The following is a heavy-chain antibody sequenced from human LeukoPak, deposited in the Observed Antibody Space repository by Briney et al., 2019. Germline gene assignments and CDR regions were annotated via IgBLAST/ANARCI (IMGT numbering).Heavy chain of an antibody. J-gene: IGHJ4*02. D-gene: IGHD6-13*01. V-gene: IGHV3-48*03. CDR2: ISSSGSTI. CDR1: GFTFSSYE. Sequence: GGSLRLSCAASGFTFSSYEMDWVRQAPGKGLEWVSYISSSGSTIYYADSVKGRFTISRDNAKNSLYLQMNSLRAEDTAVYYCARDIPIAAAGFGYWGQGTLVTVSS. CDR3: ARDIPIAAAGFGY.